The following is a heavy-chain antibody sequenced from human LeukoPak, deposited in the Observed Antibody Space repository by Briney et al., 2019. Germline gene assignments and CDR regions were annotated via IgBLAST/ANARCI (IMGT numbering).Heavy chain of an antibody. CDR1: GFTFSTYS. J-gene: IGHJ4*02. Sequence: GGSLRLSCAASGFTFSTYSMNWVRQAPGKGLEWVSSISSSSSYIYYADSVKGRFTISRDNAKNSLYLQMNSLRAEDTAVYYCARDAFRGRHFGYWCQGTLVTVSS. CDR3: ARDAFRGRHFGY. CDR2: ISSSSSYI. D-gene: IGHD3-10*01. V-gene: IGHV3-21*01.